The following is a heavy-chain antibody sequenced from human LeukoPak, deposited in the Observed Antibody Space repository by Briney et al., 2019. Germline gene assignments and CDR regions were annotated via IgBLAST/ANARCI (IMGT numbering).Heavy chain of an antibody. J-gene: IGHJ6*02. Sequence: ASVNVSCKASGYTFTGYYMHWVRQAPGQGLEWMGCINPNSGVTYYTQNFQGRVTMTRDTSISTAYMELSRLTSDDTAVFYCARASGWHHYGMDVWGQGTTVTVSS. CDR1: GYTFTGYY. CDR3: ARASGWHHYGMDV. CDR2: INPNSGVT. V-gene: IGHV1-2*02. D-gene: IGHD6-19*01.